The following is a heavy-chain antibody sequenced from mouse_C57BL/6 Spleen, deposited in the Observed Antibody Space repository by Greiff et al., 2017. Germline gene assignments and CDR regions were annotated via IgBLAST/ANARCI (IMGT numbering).Heavy chain of an antibody. J-gene: IGHJ1*03. Sequence: QVQLQQSGAELVKPGASVKISCKASGYAFSSYWMNWVKQRPGKGLEWIGQIYPGDGDTNYNGKFKGKATLTADTSSSPAYMQLSSLTSEDSAVYFCARDYYDWYFDVWGTGTTVTVSS. V-gene: IGHV1-80*01. CDR3: ARDYYDWYFDV. D-gene: IGHD1-1*01. CDR2: IYPGDGDT. CDR1: GYAFSSYW.